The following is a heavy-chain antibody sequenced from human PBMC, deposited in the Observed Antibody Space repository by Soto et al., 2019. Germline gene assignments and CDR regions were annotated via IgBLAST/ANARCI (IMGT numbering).Heavy chain of an antibody. D-gene: IGHD3-10*01. CDR2: ITRSNTT. J-gene: IGHJ4*02. CDR3: VREFAQGSPNYDS. Sequence: LRLSCAASGFTFSSYAMSWVRQAPGKGLEWVSTITRSNTTPYADSVRGRFTISRGNSKNTLYLQMDSLRAEDTAVYYCVREFAQGSPNYDSWGLGTLVNVSS. V-gene: IGHV3-23*01. CDR1: GFTFSSYA.